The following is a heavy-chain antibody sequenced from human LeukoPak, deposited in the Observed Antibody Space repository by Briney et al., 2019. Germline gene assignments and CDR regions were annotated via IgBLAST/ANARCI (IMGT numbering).Heavy chain of an antibody. CDR3: VRGRGSYGWFDP. CDR1: GFTFSSYG. CDR2: ISGSGSNT. Sequence: GGSLRLSCAAAGFTFSSYGMSWVRQAPGKGLEWVSSISGSGSNTYQPDSVKGRFTISRDDAKNTVDLQMNSLRGEDTAVYYCVRGRGSYGWFDPWGQGTLVTVSS. J-gene: IGHJ5*02. V-gene: IGHV3-23*01. D-gene: IGHD3-10*01.